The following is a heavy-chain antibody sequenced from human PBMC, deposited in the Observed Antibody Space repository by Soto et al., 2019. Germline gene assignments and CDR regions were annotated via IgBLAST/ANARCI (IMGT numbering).Heavy chain of an antibody. Sequence: KPSETPDITRAVSGETIYSSVYSWAWIRQPPGKGLEWIGYIYHSGSTYYNPSLKSRVTISVDRSKNQFSLKLRSVTAADAGLYDCLRVSEYWGKRTLV. CDR2: IYHSGST. J-gene: IGHJ4*02. CDR3: LRVSEY. V-gene: IGHV4-30-2*01. CDR1: GETIYSSVYS.